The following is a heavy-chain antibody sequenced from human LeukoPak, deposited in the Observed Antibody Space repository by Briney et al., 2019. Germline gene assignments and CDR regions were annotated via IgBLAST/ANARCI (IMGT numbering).Heavy chain of an antibody. Sequence: ASVKVSCKASGYTFTSYYMHWVRQAPGQGLEWKGWINPNSGGTNYAQKFQGRVTMTRDTSISTAYMELSRLRSDDTAVYYCARATRGTSYVDYWGQGTLVTVSS. CDR1: GYTFTSYY. CDR3: ARATRGTSYVDY. J-gene: IGHJ4*02. CDR2: INPNSGGT. V-gene: IGHV1-2*02. D-gene: IGHD2-2*01.